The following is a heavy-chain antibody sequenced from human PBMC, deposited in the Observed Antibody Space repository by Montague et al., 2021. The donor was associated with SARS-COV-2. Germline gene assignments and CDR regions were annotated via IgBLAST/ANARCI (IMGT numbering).Heavy chain of an antibody. V-gene: IGHV4-39*01. CDR1: GGSISSSSYY. Sequence: SETLSLTCTVSGGSISSSSYYWGWIRQPPGKGLEWIGSIYYSGSTYYNPSLKSRVTISVDTSKNQFSLKLSSVTAADTAVYYCARHGYIAVAYYYYGMDVWGQGTTVTVSS. D-gene: IGHD6-13*01. CDR2: IYYSGST. J-gene: IGHJ6*02. CDR3: ARHGYIAVAYYYYGMDV.